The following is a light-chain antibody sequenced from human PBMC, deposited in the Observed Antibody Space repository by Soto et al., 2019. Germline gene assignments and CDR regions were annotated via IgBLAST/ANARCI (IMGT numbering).Light chain of an antibody. J-gene: IGKJ2*01. CDR3: LQANSFPRA. CDR1: QGISSW. V-gene: IGKV1-12*01. CDR2: AAS. Sequence: DIPMTQSPSSVSASVGDRVTITCRASQGISSWLAWYQQKPGKAPKLLIYAASSVQSGVPSRFRASGSGTELALAISSLQREDYATYYCLQANSFPRAFGQVTKLEIK.